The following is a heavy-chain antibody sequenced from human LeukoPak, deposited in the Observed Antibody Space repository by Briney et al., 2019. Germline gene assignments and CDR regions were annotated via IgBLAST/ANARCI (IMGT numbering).Heavy chain of an antibody. D-gene: IGHD1-26*01. Sequence: GGSLRLSCAASGFTFSTYWMHWVRQAPGKGLEWGSGINWNGGSTGYADSVKGRFTISRDNAKNSLYLQMNSLRAEDTALYHCARDDSGSYGSFDYWGQGTRVTVSS. CDR2: INWNGGST. CDR1: GFTFSTYW. CDR3: ARDDSGSYGSFDY. J-gene: IGHJ4*02. V-gene: IGHV3-20*01.